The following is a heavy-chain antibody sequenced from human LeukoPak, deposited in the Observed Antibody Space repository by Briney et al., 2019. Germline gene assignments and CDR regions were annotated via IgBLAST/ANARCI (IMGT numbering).Heavy chain of an antibody. D-gene: IGHD1-26*01. CDR2: IIPIFGTA. Sequence: EASVKVSCKASGGTFSSYAISWVRQAPGQGLEWMGGIIPIFGTANYAQKFQGRVTITADESTSTAYMELSSLRSEDTAVYYCASNGGSYYSKQFDYWGQGTLVTVSS. CDR1: GGTFSSYA. CDR3: ASNGGSYYSKQFDY. J-gene: IGHJ4*02. V-gene: IGHV1-69*01.